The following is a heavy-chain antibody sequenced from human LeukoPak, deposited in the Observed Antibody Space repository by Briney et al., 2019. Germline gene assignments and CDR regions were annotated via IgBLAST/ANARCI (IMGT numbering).Heavy chain of an antibody. Sequence: GGSLRLSCAASGFTFSSYAMSWVRQAPGKGLERVSAISGSGGSTYYADSVKGRFTISRDNSKNTLYLQMNSLRAEDTAVYYCAKGHPPSGWFDNWFDPWGQGTLVTVSS. V-gene: IGHV3-23*01. CDR1: GFTFSSYA. CDR2: ISGSGGST. D-gene: IGHD6-19*01. CDR3: AKGHPPSGWFDNWFDP. J-gene: IGHJ5*02.